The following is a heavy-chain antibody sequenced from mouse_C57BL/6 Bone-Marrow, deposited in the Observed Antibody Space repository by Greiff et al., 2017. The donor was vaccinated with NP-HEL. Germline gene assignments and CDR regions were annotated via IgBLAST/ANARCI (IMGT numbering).Heavy chain of an antibody. Sequence: VQLKQSGPELVKPGASVKISCKASGYSFTDYNMNWVKQSNGKSLEWIGVINPNYGTTSYNQKFKGKATLTVDQSSSTAYMQLNSLTSEDSAVYYCAKGGYYGSSYEGFAYWGQGTLVTVSA. CDR3: AKGGYYGSSYEGFAY. CDR2: INPNYGTT. D-gene: IGHD1-1*01. V-gene: IGHV1-39*01. J-gene: IGHJ3*01. CDR1: GYSFTDYN.